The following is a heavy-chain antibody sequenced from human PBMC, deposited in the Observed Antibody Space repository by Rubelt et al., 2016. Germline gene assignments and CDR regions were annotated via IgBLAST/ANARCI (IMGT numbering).Heavy chain of an antibody. Sequence: SWVRQAPGQGLEWMGRIIPILGIAIYAQKFQGRVTITADKSTSTAYMELSSLRSEDTAVYYCARVGTAMVTTWGQGTLVTVSS. V-gene: IGHV1-69*04. J-gene: IGHJ5*02. D-gene: IGHD5-18*01. CDR2: IIPILGIA. CDR3: ARVGTAMVTT.